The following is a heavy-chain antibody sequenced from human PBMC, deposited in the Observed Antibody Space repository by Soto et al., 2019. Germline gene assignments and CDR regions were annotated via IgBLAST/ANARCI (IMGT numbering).Heavy chain of an antibody. V-gene: IGHV3-11*06. CDR2: ITSSSTYT. J-gene: IGHJ4*02. Sequence: GGSLRLSCAASGYTFSDYSMTWIRQAPGKGLEWVSYITSSSTYTDYADSVRGRFTISRDNAKNSLYLQMNSLRAEDTAVYYCARDVYYYDSSGYPDWGQGTLVTVSS. CDR3: ARDVYYYDSSGYPD. D-gene: IGHD3-22*01. CDR1: GYTFSDYS.